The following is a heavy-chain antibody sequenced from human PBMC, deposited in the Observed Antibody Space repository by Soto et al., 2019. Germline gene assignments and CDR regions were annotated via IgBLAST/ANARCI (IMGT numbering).Heavy chain of an antibody. J-gene: IGHJ4*02. CDR1: GDTFSSCA. CDR2: IIPIFGTA. D-gene: IGHD2-2*01. Sequence: SVMFYCSGSGDTFSSCAISWVRKEPGQGLEWMGGIIPIFGTANYAQKFQGRVTITADESTSTAYMELSSLRSEDTAVYYCARGPEGCSSTSCELDYWGQGTLVTVSS. CDR3: ARGPEGCSSTSCELDY. V-gene: IGHV1-69*01.